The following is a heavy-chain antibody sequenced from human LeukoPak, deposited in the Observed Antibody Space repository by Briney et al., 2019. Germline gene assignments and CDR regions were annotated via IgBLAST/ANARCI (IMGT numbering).Heavy chain of an antibody. CDR2: MSGGDGST. V-gene: IGHV3-23*01. D-gene: IGHD1-26*01. CDR1: GFTFTSYS. CDR3: AKGGKWDVTPFDY. J-gene: IGHJ4*02. Sequence: GGSLRLSCAASGFTFTSYSMNWVRQAQGKGLEWVSIMSGGDGSTYYADSVKGRFTIYRDNSKTTLYIQVNSLRAEDTAVYYCAKGGKWDVTPFDYWGQGTLVTVSS.